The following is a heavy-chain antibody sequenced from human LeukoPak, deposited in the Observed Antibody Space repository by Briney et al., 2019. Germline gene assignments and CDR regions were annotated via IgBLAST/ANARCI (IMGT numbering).Heavy chain of an antibody. CDR3: ARGSSSWYIDY. CDR2: ISYSGTT. Sequence: SETLSLTCTVSGGSINSYYWSWIRQPPGRGLEWIGYISYSGTTNYNPSLKSRVTISVDRSKNQFSLKLSSVTAADTAVYYCARGSSSWYIDYWGQGTLVTVSS. CDR1: GGSINSYY. V-gene: IGHV4-59*12. D-gene: IGHD6-13*01. J-gene: IGHJ4*02.